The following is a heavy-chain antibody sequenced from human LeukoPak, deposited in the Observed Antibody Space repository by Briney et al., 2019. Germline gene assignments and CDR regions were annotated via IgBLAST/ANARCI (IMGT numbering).Heavy chain of an antibody. CDR1: GFMFTTYA. CDR2: IGRAVGIT. CDR3: AKASRQGAVASPLDY. J-gene: IGHJ4*02. D-gene: IGHD6-19*01. Sequence: GDALRHPCAAPGFMFTTYAISCVLQASAKGLVWVSAIGRAVGITYYADSVKCRFTISRDNSKDTVFLQMNSLSAEDTAVYYCAKASRQGAVASPLDYWGQGTLVTVSS. V-gene: IGHV3-23*01.